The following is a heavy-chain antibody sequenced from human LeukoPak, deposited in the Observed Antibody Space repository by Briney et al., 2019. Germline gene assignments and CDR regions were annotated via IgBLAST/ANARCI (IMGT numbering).Heavy chain of an antibody. D-gene: IGHD3-10*01. Sequence: GGSLRLSCAASGFTFSSNYMSWVRQAPGKGLEWVSVIYSGGSTYYADSVKGRVTISRDNSKSTLYIQMNSLRAEDTAVYYCARPKPKNMVRGLIMRRESRYYFDYWGQGTLVTVSS. CDR2: IYSGGST. V-gene: IGHV3-53*01. CDR3: ARPKPKNMVRGLIMRRESRYYFDY. J-gene: IGHJ4*02. CDR1: GFTFSSNY.